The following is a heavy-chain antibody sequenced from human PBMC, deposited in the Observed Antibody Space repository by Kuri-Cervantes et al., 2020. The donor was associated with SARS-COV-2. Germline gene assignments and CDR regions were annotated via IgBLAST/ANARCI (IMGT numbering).Heavy chain of an antibody. V-gene: IGHV4-59*08. CDR3: VRQRRGTLRGYSIEYYYGMDV. D-gene: IGHD3-9*01. Sequence: SETLSLTCTVSGVSTSHYYWSWIRLPPGKGLEWIGHIYDNGTTSYIPSLKSRVNMLVDTSKNQFSLKLRSVTAADTAVYYCVRQRRGTLRGYSIEYYYGMDVWGQGTTVTVSS. J-gene: IGHJ6*02. CDR2: IYDNGTT. CDR1: GVSTSHYY.